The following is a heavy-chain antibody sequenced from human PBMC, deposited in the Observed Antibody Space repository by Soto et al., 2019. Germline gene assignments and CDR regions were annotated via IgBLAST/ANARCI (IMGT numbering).Heavy chain of an antibody. J-gene: IGHJ4*02. D-gene: IGHD3-22*01. CDR3: ARDYYLGSGCFDY. CDR1: GYTFTNYY. V-gene: IGHV1-46*01. CDR2: INPSGGDT. Sequence: ASVKVSCKASGYTFTNYYVHCVLQSPGHWLEWMGVINPSGGDTNYAQNFQGRVSMTSDTSTSTIYMELSSLRSEDTAVYYCARDYYLGSGCFDYWGQGTLVTVSS.